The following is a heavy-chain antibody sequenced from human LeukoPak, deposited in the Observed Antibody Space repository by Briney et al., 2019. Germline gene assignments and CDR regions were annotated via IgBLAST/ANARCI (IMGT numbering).Heavy chain of an antibody. V-gene: IGHV4-39*07. CDR3: ARVAKIAAAGH. Sequence: GSLRLSCAASGFTFSTYWMSWVRQPPGKGLEWIGSIYYSGSTYYNQSLKSRVTISVDTSKNQFSLKLSSVTAADTAVYYCARVAKIAAAGHWGQGTLVTVSS. CDR2: IYYSGST. D-gene: IGHD6-13*01. CDR1: GFTFSTYW. J-gene: IGHJ4*02.